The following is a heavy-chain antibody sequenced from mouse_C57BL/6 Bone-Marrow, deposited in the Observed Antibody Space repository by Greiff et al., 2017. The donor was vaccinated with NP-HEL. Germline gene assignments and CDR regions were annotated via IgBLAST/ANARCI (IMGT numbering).Heavy chain of an antibody. Sequence: EVQLVESGGGLVQPGGSLSLSCAASGFTFTDSYMSWVRQPPGKALEWLGFIRNKANGYTTEYSASVKGRFTISRDNSQSILYLQMNALRAEDSATYYCARYTSSHYFDYWGQGTTLTVSS. J-gene: IGHJ2*01. CDR1: GFTFTDSY. CDR3: ARYTSSHYFDY. CDR2: IRNKANGYTT. D-gene: IGHD1-1*01. V-gene: IGHV7-3*01.